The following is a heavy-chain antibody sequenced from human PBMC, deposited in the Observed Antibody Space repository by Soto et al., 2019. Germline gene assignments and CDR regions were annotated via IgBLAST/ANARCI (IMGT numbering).Heavy chain of an antibody. CDR1: GGSISSYY. Sequence: SETLSLTCTVSGGSISSYYWSWIRQPPGKGLEWIGYIYYSGSTNYNPSLKSRVTISVDTSKNQFSLKLSSVTAADTAVYYCARGGLWFGINYYGMDVWGQGTTVTVSS. CDR3: ARGGLWFGINYYGMDV. J-gene: IGHJ6*02. D-gene: IGHD3-10*01. V-gene: IGHV4-59*01. CDR2: IYYSGST.